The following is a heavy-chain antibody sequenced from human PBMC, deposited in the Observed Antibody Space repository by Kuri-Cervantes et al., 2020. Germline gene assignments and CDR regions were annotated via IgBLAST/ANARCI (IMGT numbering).Heavy chain of an antibody. J-gene: IGHJ6*03. Sequence: ASVKVSCKASGYTFTGYYMHWVRQAPGQGLEWMGWIKPNSGGTNYAQKFQGWVTMTRDTSTSTVYMELSSLRSDDTAVYYCAREGRGGNYYMDVWGKGTTVTVSS. CDR3: AREGRGGNYYMDV. CDR2: IKPNSGGT. V-gene: IGHV1-2*04. CDR1: GYTFTGYY.